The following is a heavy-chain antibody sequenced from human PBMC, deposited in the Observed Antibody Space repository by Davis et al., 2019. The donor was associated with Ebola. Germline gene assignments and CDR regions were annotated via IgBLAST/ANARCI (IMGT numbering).Heavy chain of an antibody. Sequence: GSLRLSCTVSGGSISSYYWNWIRQPPGKGLEWIGYIYYSGSTNYNPSLKSRVTISVDTSKNQFSLKLSSVTAADTAVYYCARGMTTVVTRYYYGMDVWGQGTTVTVSS. J-gene: IGHJ6*02. D-gene: IGHD4-23*01. V-gene: IGHV4-59*01. CDR2: IYYSGST. CDR3: ARGMTTVVTRYYYGMDV. CDR1: GGSISSYY.